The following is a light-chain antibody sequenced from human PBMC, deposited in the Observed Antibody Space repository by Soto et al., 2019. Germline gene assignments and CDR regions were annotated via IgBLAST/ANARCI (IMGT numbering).Light chain of an antibody. CDR3: QHYGTYSPMWT. V-gene: IGKV1-5*03. CDR1: QSINW. Sequence: DIQLAQSPSTLSASVGDRITITCRATQSINWLAWYQQKPGKAPKLLIFEASRLESGVPSRFSGSGSGTEFTLTISSLLPDDFGTYYCQHYGTYSPMWTFGQGTKVDVK. CDR2: EAS. J-gene: IGKJ1*01.